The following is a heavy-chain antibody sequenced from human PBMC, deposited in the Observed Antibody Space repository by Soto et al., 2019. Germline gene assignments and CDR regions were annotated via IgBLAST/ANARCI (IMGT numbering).Heavy chain of an antibody. CDR2: ISYDGSNK. Sequence: GGSLRLSCAASGFTFSSYGMHWVRQAPGKGLEWVAVISYDGSNKYYADSVKGRFTISRDNSKNTLYLQMNSLRAEDTAVYYCAKGGPSGYYGMDVWGQGTTVTVS. D-gene: IGHD3-10*01. V-gene: IGHV3-30*18. J-gene: IGHJ6*02. CDR3: AKGGPSGYYGMDV. CDR1: GFTFSSYG.